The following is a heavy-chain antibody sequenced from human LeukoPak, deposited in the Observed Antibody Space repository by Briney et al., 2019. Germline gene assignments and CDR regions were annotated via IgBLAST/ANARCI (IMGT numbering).Heavy chain of an antibody. J-gene: IGHJ4*02. V-gene: IGHV1-69*13. D-gene: IGHD3-9*01. CDR2: IIPIFGTA. CDR3: AREGNDLTSKYYFDY. Sequence: SVKVSCKASGGTFSSYAISWVRQAPGQGLEWMGGIIPIFGTANYAQKFQGRVTITADESTSTAYMELSSLRSEDTAVYYCAREGNDLTSKYYFDYWGQGTLVAVSS. CDR1: GGTFSSYA.